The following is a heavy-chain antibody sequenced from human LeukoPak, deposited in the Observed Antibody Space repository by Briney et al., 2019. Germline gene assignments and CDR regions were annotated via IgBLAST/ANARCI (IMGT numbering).Heavy chain of an antibody. V-gene: IGHV3-13*01. CDR3: ATTTVTTYYYYGMDV. Sequence: GGSLRLSCAASGFTFSSYDMHWVRQATGKGLEWVSAIGTAGDTYYPGSVKGRFTISRDNAKNSLYLQMNSLRDEDTAVYYCATTTVTTYYYYGMDVWGQGTTVTVSS. CDR1: GFTFSSYD. CDR2: IGTAGDT. J-gene: IGHJ6*02. D-gene: IGHD4-17*01.